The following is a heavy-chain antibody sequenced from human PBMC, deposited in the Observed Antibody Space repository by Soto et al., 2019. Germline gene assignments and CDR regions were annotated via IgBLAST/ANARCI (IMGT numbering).Heavy chain of an antibody. J-gene: IGHJ6*02. V-gene: IGHV1-3*01. CDR1: GYTFTSYA. CDR2: INAGNGNT. D-gene: IGHD4-17*01. CDR3: ARLGATVTTHIYYYYGMEV. Sequence: ASVKVSCKTSGYTFTSYAMHWVRQAPGQRLEWMGWINAGNGNTKYSQKFQARVTITRDTSASTAYMELSSLRSEDTAVYFCARLGATVTTHIYYYYGMEVWGQGTTVTVS.